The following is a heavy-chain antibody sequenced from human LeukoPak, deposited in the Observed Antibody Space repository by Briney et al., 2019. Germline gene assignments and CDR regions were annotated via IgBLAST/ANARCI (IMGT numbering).Heavy chain of an antibody. D-gene: IGHD1-26*01. J-gene: IGHJ4*02. Sequence: ETLSLTCAVYGGSFSGYYWSWIRQAPGKGLEWVSSISSSSSYIYYADSVKGRFTISRDNAKNSLYLQMNSLRAEDTAVYYCARDYELLIDYWGQGTLVTVSS. CDR1: GGSFSGYY. CDR3: ARDYELLIDY. V-gene: IGHV3-21*01. CDR2: ISSSSSYI.